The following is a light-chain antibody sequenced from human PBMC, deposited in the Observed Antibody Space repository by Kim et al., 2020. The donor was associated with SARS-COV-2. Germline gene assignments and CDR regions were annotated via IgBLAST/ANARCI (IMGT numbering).Light chain of an antibody. CDR3: QHYGSSVLT. V-gene: IGKV3-20*01. CDR1: QSVRSTH. Sequence: EIVLTHSPGTLSLSPGERATLSCRASQSVRSTHLAWYQQKPGQAPRLFIYGASSRATGIPDRVSGSGSGTDFTLTISRLEPEDFAVYYCQHYGSSVLTFGGGTKLEI. J-gene: IGKJ4*01. CDR2: GAS.